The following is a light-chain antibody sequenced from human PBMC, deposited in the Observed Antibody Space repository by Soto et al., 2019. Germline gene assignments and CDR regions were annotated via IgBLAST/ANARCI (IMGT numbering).Light chain of an antibody. Sequence: DIQMTQSPSSLSAFVGDRVTLTCRASQSVSNWLAWYQQKPGKAPKLLISEDSILESGVPSRFSGSGSGTEFTLTITSLQPEDSASYYCQHYTSYYPAFGQGTKVEI. J-gene: IGKJ1*01. CDR1: QSVSNW. CDR3: QHYTSYYPA. CDR2: EDS. V-gene: IGKV1-5*01.